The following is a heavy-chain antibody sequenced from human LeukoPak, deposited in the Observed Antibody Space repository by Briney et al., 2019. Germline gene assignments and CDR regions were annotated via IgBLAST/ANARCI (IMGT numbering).Heavy chain of an antibody. J-gene: IGHJ4*02. Sequence: GGSLRLSCAASGFSFADYTMHWVRQAPGKGLERVSGISWNSGSIGYADSVKGRFTISRDNAKNSLYLQMNSLRAEDTALYYCAKVYYYGSGRHNYYFDYWGQGTLVTVSS. D-gene: IGHD3-10*01. CDR2: ISWNSGSI. CDR1: GFSFADYT. V-gene: IGHV3-9*01. CDR3: AKVYYYGSGRHNYYFDY.